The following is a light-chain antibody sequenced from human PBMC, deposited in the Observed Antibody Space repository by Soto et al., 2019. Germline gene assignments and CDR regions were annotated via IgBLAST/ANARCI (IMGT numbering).Light chain of an antibody. CDR3: QQYSASPRT. CDR2: SAS. Sequence: IVLTQSAATLSLSPGERATLSCRASQSIGVRLAWYHQKPGQAPRLLIHSASTRAPGIPDRFSASGAGTDFTLTISRLEPEDSAVYYCQQYSASPRTFGPGTKVAIK. V-gene: IGKV3-20*01. CDR1: QSIGVR. J-gene: IGKJ3*01.